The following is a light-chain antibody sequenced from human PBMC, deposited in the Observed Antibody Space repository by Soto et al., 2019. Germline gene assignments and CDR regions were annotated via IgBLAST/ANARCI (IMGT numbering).Light chain of an antibody. V-gene: IGLV2-14*01. CDR1: SSDVGGYNF. CDR3: SSYPSSFYV. CDR2: DVS. Sequence: QSVLTQPASVSGSPGQSITISCTGTSSDVGGYNFVSWYQQHPGKAPKLMIYDVSDRPSGVSNRFSGSKSGNTASLTISGLQADDEADYYCSSYPSSFYVFGTVTKVTVL. J-gene: IGLJ1*01.